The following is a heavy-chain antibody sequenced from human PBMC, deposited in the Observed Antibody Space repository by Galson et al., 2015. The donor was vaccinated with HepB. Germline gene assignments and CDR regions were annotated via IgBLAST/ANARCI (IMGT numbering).Heavy chain of an antibody. D-gene: IGHD1-1*01. Sequence: SLRLSCAASGFTFGDYAMSWFRQAPGKGLEWVGFIRSKAYGGTTEYAASVKGRFTISRDDSKSIAYLQMNSLKTEDTAVYYCTTLWVPRTADYGMDVWGQGTTVTVSS. CDR2: IRSKAYGGTT. J-gene: IGHJ6*02. CDR1: GFTFGDYA. CDR3: TTLWVPRTADYGMDV. V-gene: IGHV3-49*03.